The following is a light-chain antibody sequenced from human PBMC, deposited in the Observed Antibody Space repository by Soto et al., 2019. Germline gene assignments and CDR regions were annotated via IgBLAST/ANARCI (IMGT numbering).Light chain of an antibody. CDR2: GAS. J-gene: IGKJ2*01. CDR1: QSVSTN. V-gene: IGKV3-15*01. Sequence: EIVMTQSPDTLSVSPGERATLSCRASQSVSTNLAWYQQKPGQAPRLLIYGASTRATGIPARFSGSGSGTEFTLTISSLQSEDFAVYHCQQYNNWPYTFGQGTKLAIK. CDR3: QQYNNWPYT.